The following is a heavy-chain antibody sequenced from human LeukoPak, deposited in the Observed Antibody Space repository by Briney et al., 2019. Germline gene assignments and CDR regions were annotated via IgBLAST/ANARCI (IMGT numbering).Heavy chain of an antibody. D-gene: IGHD3-16*01. CDR1: GFTVSNNY. Sequence: GGSRRLSCAASGFTVSNNYMSWVRQPPGKWLEWVSVIYSGDNTYYVETVKARFTISRDNSRNTLFLQMNRLRAEDTAVYYCAGRRVLDASFDYWGQGTLVTVSS. V-gene: IGHV3-66*02. CDR2: IYSGDNT. J-gene: IGHJ4*02. CDR3: AGRRVLDASFDY.